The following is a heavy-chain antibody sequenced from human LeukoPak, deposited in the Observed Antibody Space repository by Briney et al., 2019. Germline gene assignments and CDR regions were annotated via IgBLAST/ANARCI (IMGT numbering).Heavy chain of an antibody. CDR3: ARVNILDAFDI. J-gene: IGHJ3*02. D-gene: IGHD2/OR15-2a*01. Sequence: SETLSLTCTVSGGSISSSSYYWGWIRQPPGKGLEWIGSIYYSGGTYYNPSLKSRVTISVDTSKNQFSLKLSSVTAADTAVYYCARVNILDAFDIWGQGTMVTVSS. V-gene: IGHV4-39*07. CDR2: IYYSGGT. CDR1: GGSISSSSYY.